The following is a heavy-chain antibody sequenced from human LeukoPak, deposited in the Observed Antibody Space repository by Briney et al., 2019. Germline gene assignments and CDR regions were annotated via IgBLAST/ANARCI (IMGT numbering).Heavy chain of an antibody. Sequence: GGSLRLSCAASGFTFDDYTFHWVRQAPGKGLEWVSLNTWDGGTTYYADSVKGRFTISRDNSKNSVYLQMNGLRTEDTALYYCTKDRYCTTTTCPLDYWGQGTLVTVSS. D-gene: IGHD2-2*01. CDR3: TKDRYCTTTTCPLDY. CDR2: NTWDGGTT. CDR1: GFTFDDYT. V-gene: IGHV3-43*01. J-gene: IGHJ4*02.